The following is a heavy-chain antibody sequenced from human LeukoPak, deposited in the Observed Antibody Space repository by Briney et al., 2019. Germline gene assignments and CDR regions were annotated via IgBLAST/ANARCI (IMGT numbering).Heavy chain of an antibody. CDR3: ARGVRIADY. J-gene: IGHJ4*02. Sequence: SETPSLTCAVYGGSFSSYYWSWIRQSPGRGLEWIGEINHSGSTYYNPSLTSRVTISEDTSKNQFSLKLSSVTAADAAVYYCARGVRIADYWGQGTLVTVSS. V-gene: IGHV4-34*01. CDR2: INHSGST. D-gene: IGHD6-13*01. CDR1: GGSFSSYY.